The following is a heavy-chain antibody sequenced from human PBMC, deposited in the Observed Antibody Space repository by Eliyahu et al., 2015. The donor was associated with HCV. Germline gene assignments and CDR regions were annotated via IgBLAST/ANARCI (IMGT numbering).Heavy chain of an antibody. CDR1: GFSFSDYT. J-gene: IGHJ4*02. Sequence: EVHLVESGGGLAQPGGSLRLXCAGSGFSFSDYTMNWVRQAPGKGLEWISYISSSGSNIYFADSVKGRFTISRDNAKNSVYLQMDSLRADDTAVYYCTRKDYGGNFDYWGQGTLVTVSS. CDR3: TRKDYGGNFDY. D-gene: IGHD4-23*01. V-gene: IGHV3-48*01. CDR2: ISSSGSNI.